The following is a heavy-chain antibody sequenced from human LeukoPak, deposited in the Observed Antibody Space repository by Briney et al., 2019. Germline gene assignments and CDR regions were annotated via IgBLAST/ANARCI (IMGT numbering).Heavy chain of an antibody. Sequence: ASVKVSCKASGYTFTSYDINWVRQATGQGLEWMGWMNPNSGNTGYAQKFQGRVTMTRDTSISTAYMELSRLRSDDTAVYYCARDRSTRYHYGMDVWGQGTTVTVSS. V-gene: IGHV1-8*01. CDR2: MNPNSGNT. J-gene: IGHJ6*02. CDR3: ARDRSTRYHYGMDV. CDR1: GYTFTSYD. D-gene: IGHD2-2*01.